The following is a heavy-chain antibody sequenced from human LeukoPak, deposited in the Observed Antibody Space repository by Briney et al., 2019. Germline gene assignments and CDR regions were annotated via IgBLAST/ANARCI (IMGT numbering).Heavy chain of an antibody. J-gene: IGHJ4*02. Sequence: GGSLRLSCAASGFTFSSYIMHWIRQAPGKGLEWVAVIWYDGFNKYYADSVKGRFTISRDNSKNTLYLQMNSLRAEDTAVYYCARDLGNWGWNDFWGQGTLVTVSS. CDR2: IWYDGFNK. V-gene: IGHV3-33*08. CDR3: ARDLGNWGWNDF. D-gene: IGHD7-27*01. CDR1: GFTFSSYI.